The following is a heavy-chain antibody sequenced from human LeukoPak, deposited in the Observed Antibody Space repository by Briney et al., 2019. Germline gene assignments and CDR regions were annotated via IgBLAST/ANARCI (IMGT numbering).Heavy chain of an antibody. CDR3: AKGPPQVVPAAPYYYGMDV. Sequence: GGSLRLSCAASGFTFSSYAMSWVRQAPGKGLEWVSAISGSGGSTYYADSVKGRFTISRDNSKNTLYLQMSSLRAEDTAVYYCAKGPPQVVPAAPYYYGMDVWGQGTTVTVSS. CDR2: ISGSGGST. CDR1: GFTFSSYA. V-gene: IGHV3-23*01. J-gene: IGHJ6*02. D-gene: IGHD2-2*01.